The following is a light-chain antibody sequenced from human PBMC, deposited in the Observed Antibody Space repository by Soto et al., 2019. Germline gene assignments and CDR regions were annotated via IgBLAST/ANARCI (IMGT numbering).Light chain of an antibody. Sequence: EIVLTQSPGTLSFSPGERSTLSCRASQSVSSSYLVWHQQKPGQAPRLLIYAASRRATGIPDRFSGSGSGTDFTLTISRLEPEDFAVYYCQQDGSSPWTLGQGSKVDIK. J-gene: IGKJ1*01. CDR2: AAS. CDR1: QSVSSSY. CDR3: QQDGSSPWT. V-gene: IGKV3-20*01.